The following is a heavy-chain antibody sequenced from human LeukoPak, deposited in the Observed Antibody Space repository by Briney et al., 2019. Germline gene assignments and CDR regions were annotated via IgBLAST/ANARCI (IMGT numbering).Heavy chain of an antibody. J-gene: IGHJ3*02. CDR1: GYTFTGYY. V-gene: IGHV1-2*02. D-gene: IGHD4-17*01. Sequence: ASVKVSCKASGYTFTGYYMHWVRQAPGQGLEWMGWINPNSGGTNYAQKFQGRVTMTRDTSITTAYMELNRLRSDDTAGYYGATGRAYGDYFDAFDIWGQGTMVTVSS. CDR3: ATGRAYGDYFDAFDI. CDR2: INPNSGGT.